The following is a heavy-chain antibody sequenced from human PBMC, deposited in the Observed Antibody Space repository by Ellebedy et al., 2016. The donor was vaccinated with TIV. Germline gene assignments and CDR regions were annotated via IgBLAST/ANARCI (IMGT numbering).Heavy chain of an antibody. V-gene: IGHV4-59*01. CDR1: GASINSY. J-gene: IGHJ2*01. Sequence: MPSETLSLTCTVSGASINSYWNWIRQPPGRGLEYIGYVYYSGKTNYSPSLKDRVTISLDTSKGQFSLNLNSVTAADTAVYYCARKSLSNWSFDLWGRGTLVTVSS. CDR3: ARKSLSNWSFDL. CDR2: VYYSGKT.